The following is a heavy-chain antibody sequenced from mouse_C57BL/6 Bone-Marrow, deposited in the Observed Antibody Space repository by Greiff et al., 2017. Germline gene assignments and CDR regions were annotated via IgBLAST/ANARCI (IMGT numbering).Heavy chain of an antibody. V-gene: IGHV5-4*01. CDR1: GFTFSSYA. CDR2: ISDGGSYT. Sequence: EVQGVESGGGLVKPGGSLKLSCAASGFTFSSYAMSWVRQTPEKRLEWVATISDGGSYTYYPDNVKGRFTISRDNAKNNLYLQMSHLKSEDTAMYYCARDFVDDGYYVDYWGQGTTLTVSS. J-gene: IGHJ2*01. CDR3: ARDFVDDGYYVDY. D-gene: IGHD2-3*01.